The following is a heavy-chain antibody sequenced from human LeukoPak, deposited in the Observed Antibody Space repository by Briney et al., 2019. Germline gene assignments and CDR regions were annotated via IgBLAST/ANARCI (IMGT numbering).Heavy chain of an antibody. Sequence: GGSLRLSCAASGFTFDDYAMHWVRQAPGKGLEWVSGISWNSGSIGYADSVKGRFTISRDNAKNSLYLQMNSLRAEDTAVYYCARDSVSDYYDSSGYYYPEYFQHWGQGTLVTVSS. CDR3: ARDSVSDYYDSSGYYYPEYFQH. D-gene: IGHD3-22*01. J-gene: IGHJ1*01. CDR2: ISWNSGSI. CDR1: GFTFDDYA. V-gene: IGHV3-9*01.